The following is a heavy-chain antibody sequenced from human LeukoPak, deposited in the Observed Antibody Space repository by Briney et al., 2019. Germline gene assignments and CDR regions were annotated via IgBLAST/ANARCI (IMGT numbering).Heavy chain of an antibody. CDR3: AKDRGDLFYYFDY. Sequence: GRSLRLSCAASGFTFDDYAIHWVRQAPGKGLEWVSGISWNSGSIGYADSVKGRFTISRDNAKNSLYLQMNSLRAEDMALYYCAKDRGDLFYYFDYWGQGTLVTVSS. V-gene: IGHV3-9*03. J-gene: IGHJ4*02. CDR2: ISWNSGSI. CDR1: GFTFDDYA. D-gene: IGHD7-27*01.